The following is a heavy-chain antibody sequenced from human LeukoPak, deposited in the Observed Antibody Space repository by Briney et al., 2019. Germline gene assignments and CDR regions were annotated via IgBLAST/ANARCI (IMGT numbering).Heavy chain of an antibody. V-gene: IGHV4-34*01. CDR1: GGSFSDYY. Sequence: SETLSLTCAVYGGSFSDYYWNWIRQPPGKGLEWIGEINQSGSTNYNPSLKSRVTISVDTSKNQFSLKVSSVTAADTAVYYCASLTTADAFDIWGQGTMVTVSS. CDR2: INQSGST. J-gene: IGHJ3*02. CDR3: ASLTTADAFDI. D-gene: IGHD3-22*01.